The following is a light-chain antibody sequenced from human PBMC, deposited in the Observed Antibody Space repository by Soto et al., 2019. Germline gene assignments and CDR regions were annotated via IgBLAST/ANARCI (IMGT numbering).Light chain of an antibody. CDR1: SSDVGAYNF. Sequence: QSALTQLPSASGSPGQSVTISCTGTSSDVGAYNFVSWYQQYPGKAPRLLIYELTKRPSGVPDRFSGSKSGSTASLTVSGLQAEDEADYYCSSYAVTNIFVFGTGTKVTVL. J-gene: IGLJ1*01. V-gene: IGLV2-8*01. CDR3: SSYAVTNIFV. CDR2: ELT.